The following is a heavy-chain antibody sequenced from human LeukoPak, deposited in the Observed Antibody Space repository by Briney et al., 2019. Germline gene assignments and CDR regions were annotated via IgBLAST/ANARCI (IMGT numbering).Heavy chain of an antibody. V-gene: IGHV3-23*01. CDR1: GFTFSDYA. CDR2: ISGGGGSK. D-gene: IGHD6-13*01. J-gene: IGHJ4*02. CDR3: AKASIAAAAPDYFDY. Sequence: GGSLRLSCAASGFTFSDYAMSWVRQAPGKGLEWVSGISGGGGSKYYADSVKGRFTISRDNSKNTLYLQMNSLRAEDTAVYYCAKASIAAAAPDYFDYWGQGTLVTVSS.